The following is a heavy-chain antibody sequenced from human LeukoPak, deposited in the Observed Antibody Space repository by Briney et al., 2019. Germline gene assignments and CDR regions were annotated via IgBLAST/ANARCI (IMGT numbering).Heavy chain of an antibody. CDR1: GFTFSNYA. J-gene: IGHJ4*02. V-gene: IGHV3-23*01. CDR2: ISHSGGST. D-gene: IGHD3-10*01. Sequence: GGSLRLSCAASGFTFSNYAMSWVRQAPGKGLEWVSGISHSGGSTDYADSVKGWFTISRDNSKNTLSLQMTSLRVEDTAMYYCAKDSTYYYGSGSYFAYWGQGTLVTVSS. CDR3: AKDSTYYYGSGSYFAY.